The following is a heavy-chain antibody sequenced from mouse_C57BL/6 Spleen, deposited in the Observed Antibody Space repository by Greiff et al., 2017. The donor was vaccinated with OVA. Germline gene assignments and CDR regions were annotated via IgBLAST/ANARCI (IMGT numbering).Heavy chain of an antibody. CDR1: GYTFTNYW. Sequence: QVHVKQSGAELVRPGTSVKMSCKASGYTFTNYWIGWAKQRPGHGLEWIGDIYPGGGYTNYNEKFKGKATLTADKSSSTAYMQFSSLTSEDSAIYDCARGDDGYMYYFDYWGQGTTLTVSS. D-gene: IGHD2-3*01. J-gene: IGHJ2*01. V-gene: IGHV1-63*01. CDR3: ARGDDGYMYYFDY. CDR2: IYPGGGYT.